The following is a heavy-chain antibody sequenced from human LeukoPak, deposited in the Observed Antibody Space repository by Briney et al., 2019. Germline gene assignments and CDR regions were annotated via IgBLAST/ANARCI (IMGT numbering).Heavy chain of an antibody. J-gene: IGHJ4*02. CDR1: GFSFSRSD. V-gene: IGHV3-53*01. CDR3: ARLFWSGTQYYFDY. D-gene: IGHD3-3*01. Sequence: GGSLRLSCAASGFSFSRSDMSWVRQAPGKGLEWVSVIYSGGSTYYADSVKGRFTISRDNSKNTLYLQMNSLRAEDAAVYYCARLFWSGTQYYFDYWGQGTLVTISS. CDR2: IYSGGST.